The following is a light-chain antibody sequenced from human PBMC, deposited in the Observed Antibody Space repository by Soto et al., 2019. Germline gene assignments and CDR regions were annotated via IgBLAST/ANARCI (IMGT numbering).Light chain of an antibody. V-gene: IGKV3-20*01. CDR1: QSVSGTY. CDR3: QQYGNSPET. CDR2: GAS. Sequence: EIVLTQSPGTLSLSPGERATLSCRARQSVSGTYLAWYQQKPGQSPRLLIYGASNRATGVPDRFSGSGSGTDFTLTISRLEPEDFAVYYCQQYGNSPETFGQETKVEIK. J-gene: IGKJ1*01.